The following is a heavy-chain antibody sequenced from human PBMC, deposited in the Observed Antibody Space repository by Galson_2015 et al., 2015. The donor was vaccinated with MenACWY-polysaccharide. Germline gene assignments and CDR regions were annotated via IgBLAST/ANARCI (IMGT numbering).Heavy chain of an antibody. V-gene: IGHV3-23*01. CDR3: AREVWMGEKNSFSYDSSAFD. CDR1: GFVFNNYA. CDR2: ISYNGGAT. J-gene: IGHJ4*02. D-gene: IGHD3-22*01. Sequence: SLRLSCAASGFVFNNYAMSWVRQAPGKGLDWVSSISYNGGATFYGDSVKGRFTISRDNSKNTLYLQMNTLRAEDTAIYYCAREVWMGEKNSFSYDSSAFDWGQGTLVTVSS.